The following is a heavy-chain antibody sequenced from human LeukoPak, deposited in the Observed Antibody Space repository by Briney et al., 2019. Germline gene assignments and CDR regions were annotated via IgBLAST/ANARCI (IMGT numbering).Heavy chain of an antibody. Sequence: GSLRLSCAASGFTFSSYGMHWVRQAPGKGLEWVAFIRYDGSNKYYADSVKGRFTISRDNAKNSLYLQMSSLRVEDTAVYYCARIGYSSSSFDYWGQGALVTVSS. V-gene: IGHV3-30*02. D-gene: IGHD6-13*01. CDR2: IRYDGSNK. CDR1: GFTFSSYG. CDR3: ARIGYSSSSFDY. J-gene: IGHJ4*02.